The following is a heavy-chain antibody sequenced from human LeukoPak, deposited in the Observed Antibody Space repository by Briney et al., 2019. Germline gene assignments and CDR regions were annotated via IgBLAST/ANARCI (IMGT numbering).Heavy chain of an antibody. D-gene: IGHD6-13*01. CDR3: ASGRQLGY. V-gene: IGHV3-53*01. J-gene: IGHJ4*02. CDR1: GFTIGKSD. Sequence: GGSLRLSCATSGFTIGKSDMAWVRQAPGKGLEWVSIVYTGGRTFHADSVKGRFTISRDNSKNTLYLQMNSLRAEDTAVYYCASGRQLGYWGQGTLATVSA. CDR2: VYTGGRT.